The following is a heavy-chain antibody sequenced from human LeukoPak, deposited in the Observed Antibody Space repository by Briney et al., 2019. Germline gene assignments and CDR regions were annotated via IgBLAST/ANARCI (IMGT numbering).Heavy chain of an antibody. J-gene: IGHJ6*02. Sequence: PSETLSLTCAVYGGSFSGYYWSWIRQPPGKGLEWIGEIINGRSTYYDPSLKSRVTISIDTSKNQFSLKLTSVTAADTAVYYCARLPVYYDSSGYAPYYYYGMDVWGQGTTVTVSS. CDR3: ARLPVYYDSSGYAPYYYYGMDV. CDR1: GGSFSGYY. CDR2: IINGRST. D-gene: IGHD3-22*01. V-gene: IGHV4-34*12.